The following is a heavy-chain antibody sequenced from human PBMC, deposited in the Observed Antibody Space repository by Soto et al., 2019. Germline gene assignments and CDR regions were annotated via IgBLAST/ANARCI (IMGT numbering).Heavy chain of an antibody. CDR2: ISGSGGYT. J-gene: IGHJ6*02. D-gene: IGHD6-19*01. CDR1: GFTFSSYA. Sequence: PGGSMRLSCAASGFTFSSYAMTWVRQAPGKGLEWVSSISGSGGYTYYAASVQGRFTISRDNSKNTLYLQMNSLSAADTAVYYCAKGLAVAGPYYYGMDVWGQGTTGT. CDR3: AKGLAVAGPYYYGMDV. V-gene: IGHV3-23*01.